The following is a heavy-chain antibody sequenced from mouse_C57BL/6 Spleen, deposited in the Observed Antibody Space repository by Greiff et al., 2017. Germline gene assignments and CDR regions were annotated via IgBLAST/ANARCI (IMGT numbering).Heavy chain of an antibody. CDR3: ARSGYGNYEGYYAMDY. CDR1: GYTFTSYG. Sequence: VQLQHSGAELARPGASVKLSCKASGYTFTSYGISWVKQRTGQGLEWIGEIYPRSGNTYYNEKFKGKATLTADKSSSTAYMELRSLTSEDSAVYFCARSGYGNYEGYYAMDYWGQGTSVTVSS. CDR2: IYPRSGNT. V-gene: IGHV1-81*01. J-gene: IGHJ4*01. D-gene: IGHD2-10*02.